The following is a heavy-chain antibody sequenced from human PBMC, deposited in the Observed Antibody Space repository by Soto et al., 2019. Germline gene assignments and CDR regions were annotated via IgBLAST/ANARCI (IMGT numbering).Heavy chain of an antibody. Sequence: GSLRLSCAASGFTFSSYWMSWVRQAPGKGLEWVANIKQDGSEKYYVDSVKGRFTISRDNAKNSLYLQMNSLRAEDTAVYYCARDMYDILTGGLDYWGQGTLVTVSS. CDR3: ARDMYDILTGGLDY. D-gene: IGHD3-9*01. CDR2: IKQDGSEK. V-gene: IGHV3-7*01. J-gene: IGHJ4*02. CDR1: GFTFSSYW.